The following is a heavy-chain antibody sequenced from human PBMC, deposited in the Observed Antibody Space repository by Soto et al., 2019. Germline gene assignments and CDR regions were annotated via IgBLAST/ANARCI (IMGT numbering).Heavy chain of an antibody. V-gene: IGHV1-18*04. CDR1: GYTFTSYG. D-gene: IGHD6-13*01. CDR3: ARGRGGDSSSWYNWFDP. CDR2: ISAYNGNT. Sequence: ASVKVSCKSSGYTFTSYGSSWVRQAPGQGLEWMGWISAYNGNTNYAQKLQGRVTMTTDTSTSTAYMELRSLRSDDTAVYYCARGRGGDSSSWYNWFDPWGQGTLVTVSS. J-gene: IGHJ5*02.